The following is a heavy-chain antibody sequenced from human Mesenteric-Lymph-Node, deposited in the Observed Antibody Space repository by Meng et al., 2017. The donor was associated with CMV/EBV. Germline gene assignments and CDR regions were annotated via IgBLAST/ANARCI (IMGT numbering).Heavy chain of an antibody. CDR3: ARDQTGTTPDAFDF. J-gene: IGHJ3*01. V-gene: IGHV2-5*01. CDR1: GFSLTTHGVG. CDR2: IYWTGDE. Sequence: SGPTLVKPTQTLTLTCTFSGFSLTTHGVGVTWVRQPPGKALEWLALIYWTGDERYNPSLKTRLTITKDTSRNQVVLTMTNMDPVDTATYYCARDQTGTTPDAFDFWGQGTMVTVSS. D-gene: IGHD1-1*01.